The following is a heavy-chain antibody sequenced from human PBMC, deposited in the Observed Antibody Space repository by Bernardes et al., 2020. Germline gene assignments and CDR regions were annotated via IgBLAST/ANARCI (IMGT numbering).Heavy chain of an antibody. CDR1: GFTFSSYS. V-gene: IGHV3-21*01. D-gene: IGHD6-19*01. Sequence: GGSLRLSCAASGFTFSSYSMNWVRQAPGKGLEWVSSISSSSSYIYYADSVKGRFTISRDNAKNSLYLQMNSLRAEDTAVYYCARDSHSSGWYDRGDYWGQGTLVTVSS. J-gene: IGHJ4*02. CDR3: ARDSHSSGWYDRGDY. CDR2: ISSSSSYI.